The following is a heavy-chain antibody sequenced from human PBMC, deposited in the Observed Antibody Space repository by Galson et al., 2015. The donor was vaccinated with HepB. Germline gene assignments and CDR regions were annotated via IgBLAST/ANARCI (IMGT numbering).Heavy chain of an antibody. Sequence: SVKVSCKASGYTFTSYGISWVRQAPGQGLEWMGCISAYNGNTNYAQKLQGRVTMTTDTSTSTAYMELRSLRSDDTAVYYCARDLGNSWFLCFDYWGQGTLVTVSS. V-gene: IGHV1-18*04. D-gene: IGHD6-13*01. CDR3: ARDLGNSWFLCFDY. CDR2: ISAYNGNT. J-gene: IGHJ4*02. CDR1: GYTFTSYG.